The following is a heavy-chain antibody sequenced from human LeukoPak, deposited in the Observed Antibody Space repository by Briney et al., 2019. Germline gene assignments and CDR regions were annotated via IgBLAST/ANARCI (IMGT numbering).Heavy chain of an antibody. V-gene: IGHV4-34*01. D-gene: IGHD5-12*01. Sequence: PSETLSLTCAVYGGSFSDYYWSWIRQPPGTGLEWIGEINHSGSTNYNSSLKSRVTISVDTSKNQFSLKLSSVTAADTAVYYCARVSGYPKNWGQGTLVTVSS. CDR1: GGSFSDYY. J-gene: IGHJ4*02. CDR3: ARVSGYPKN. CDR2: INHSGST.